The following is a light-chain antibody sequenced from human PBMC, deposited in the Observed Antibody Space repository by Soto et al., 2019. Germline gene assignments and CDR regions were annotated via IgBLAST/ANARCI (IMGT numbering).Light chain of an antibody. CDR3: NLSTTTSAYV. CDR1: SSDVGAYKY. CDR2: DVT. Sequence: QSALTQPASVSGSPGQSITISCTGTSSDVGAYKYVSWYQQHPGKAPKLMIYDVTNRPSGVSNRFSGSKSGNTASLTISGLQAEDEADYYCNLSTTTSAYVFGSGTKVTVL. V-gene: IGLV2-14*03. J-gene: IGLJ1*01.